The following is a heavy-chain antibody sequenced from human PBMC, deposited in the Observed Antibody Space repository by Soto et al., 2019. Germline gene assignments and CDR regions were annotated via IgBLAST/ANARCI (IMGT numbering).Heavy chain of an antibody. CDR2: INQDGNEK. D-gene: IGHD6-6*01. V-gene: IGHV3-7*01. J-gene: IGHJ6*02. CDR1: GFTFGSNW. Sequence: GGSLRLSCAGSGFTFGSNWMSWVRQAPGKGLEWVAKINQDGNEKYYVDSVKGRFTISRDNAKDSLYLQMNSLRAEDTAVYYCATVSTRPLAYYYGMDVWGQGTTVTVSS. CDR3: ATVSTRPLAYYYGMDV.